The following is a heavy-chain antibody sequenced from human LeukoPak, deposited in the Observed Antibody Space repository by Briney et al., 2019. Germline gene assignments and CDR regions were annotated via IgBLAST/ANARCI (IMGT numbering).Heavy chain of an antibody. CDR3: ARETPHYDILTGYYSSAFDI. J-gene: IGHJ3*02. D-gene: IGHD3-9*01. Sequence: SSETLSLTCAVSGGSISSGGYSWSWIRQPPGKGLEWIGYIYHSGSTYYNPSLKSRVTISVDRSKNQFSLKLSSVTAADTAVYYCARETPHYDILTGYYSSAFDIWGQGTMVTVSS. V-gene: IGHV4-30-2*01. CDR2: IYHSGST. CDR1: GGSISSGGYS.